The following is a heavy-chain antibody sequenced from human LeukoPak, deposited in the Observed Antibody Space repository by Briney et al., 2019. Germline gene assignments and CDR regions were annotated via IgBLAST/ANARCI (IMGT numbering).Heavy chain of an antibody. Sequence: GGSLRLSYAAAGFTFNLYWMHWVRQVPGKRPVWVSRINDDGSDTIYADSVSGRFTISRDDAKNTVYLQMNNLRAEDPAVYYCVRGGPSTWSWGQGSLVTVSS. CDR3: VRGGPSTWS. J-gene: IGHJ5*02. CDR2: INDDGSDT. CDR1: GFTFNLYW. D-gene: IGHD2-15*01. V-gene: IGHV3-74*01.